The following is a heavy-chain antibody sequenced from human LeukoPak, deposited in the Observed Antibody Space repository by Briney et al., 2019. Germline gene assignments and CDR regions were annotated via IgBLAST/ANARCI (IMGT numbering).Heavy chain of an antibody. J-gene: IGHJ4*02. CDR3: ASNDILTGYQGGIDY. CDR1: GFSVDDYG. Sequence: GGSLRLSCAASGFSVDDYGMSWVRQAPGKGLEWVSGINWNGGSSGYADSVRGRFTISRDNAKNSLYLQMNSLRAEDTALFYCASNDILTGYQGGIDYWGQGTLVTVSS. V-gene: IGHV3-20*04. CDR2: INWNGGSS. D-gene: IGHD3-9*01.